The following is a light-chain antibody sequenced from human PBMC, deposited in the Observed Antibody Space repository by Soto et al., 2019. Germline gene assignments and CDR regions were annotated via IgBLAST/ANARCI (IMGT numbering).Light chain of an antibody. V-gene: IGLV1-40*01. J-gene: IGLJ2*01. CDR2: GNN. CDR3: QSYDSSPSRSGVV. CDR1: SSNIGAGYD. Sequence: QSVLTQPPSVSGAPGQRVTISCTGSSSNIGAGYDVHWYQQLPGTAPKLLIYGNNNRPSGVPDRFSGSKSGTSASLAITGLQAGDEADYYCQSYDSSPSRSGVVFGGGTKLTVL.